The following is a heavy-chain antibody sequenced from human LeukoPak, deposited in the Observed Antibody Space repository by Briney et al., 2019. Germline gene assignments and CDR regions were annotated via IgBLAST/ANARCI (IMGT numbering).Heavy chain of an antibody. D-gene: IGHD4-17*01. J-gene: IGHJ4*02. Sequence: PGGSLRLSCAASGSTFSSYAMHWVRQAPGKGLEWVAVISYDGSNKYYADSVKGRFTISRDNSKNTLYLQMNSLRAEDTAVYYCAKRGLSNTVTTEYWGQGTLVTVSS. CDR3: AKRGLSNTVTTEY. V-gene: IGHV3-30-3*02. CDR1: GSTFSSYA. CDR2: ISYDGSNK.